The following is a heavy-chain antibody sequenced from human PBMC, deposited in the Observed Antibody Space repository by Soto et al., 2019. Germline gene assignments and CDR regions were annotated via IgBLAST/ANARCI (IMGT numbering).Heavy chain of an antibody. CDR2: IYPGDSDT. CDR1: GYSFTSYW. D-gene: IGHD5-12*01. CDR3: ARQKVDMVATAYLTPIQWDV. J-gene: IGHJ6*04. Sequence: GESLKISCKGSGYSFTSYWIGWVRQMPGKGLEWMGIIYPGDSDTRYSPSFQGQVTISADKSISTAYLQWSSLKASDTAMYYCARQKVDMVATAYLTPIQWDVWGKGTTVTVSS. V-gene: IGHV5-51*01.